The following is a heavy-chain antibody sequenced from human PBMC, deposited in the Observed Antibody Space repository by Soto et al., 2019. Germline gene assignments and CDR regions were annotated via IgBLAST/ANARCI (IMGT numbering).Heavy chain of an antibody. CDR2: ISYDGSNK. J-gene: IGHJ3*02. CDR3: ARDYYDILTGYPTDHDAFDI. D-gene: IGHD3-9*01. V-gene: IGHV3-30-3*01. CDR1: GFTFSSYA. Sequence: PGGSLRLSCAASGFTFSSYAMHWVRQAPGKGLEWVAVISYDGSNKYYADSVKGRFTISRDNSKNTLYLQMNSLRAEDTAVYYCARDYYDILTGYPTDHDAFDIWGQGTMVTVSS.